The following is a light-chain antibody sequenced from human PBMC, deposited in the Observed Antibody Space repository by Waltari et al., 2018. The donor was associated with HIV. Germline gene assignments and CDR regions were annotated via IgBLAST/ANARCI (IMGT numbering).Light chain of an antibody. J-gene: IGLJ2*01. CDR3: DSRDSTGNHAI. Sequence: IPDRFSASRSGNTASLTITGAQAEDEADYYCDSRDSTGNHAIFGGGTKVTVL. V-gene: IGLV3-19*01.